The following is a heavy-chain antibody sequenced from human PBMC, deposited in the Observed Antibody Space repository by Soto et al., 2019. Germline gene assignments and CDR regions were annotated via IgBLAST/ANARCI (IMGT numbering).Heavy chain of an antibody. D-gene: IGHD1-1*01. J-gene: IGHJ5*02. CDR3: VRDGTKTLRHWFDP. V-gene: IGHV4-30-4*01. Sequence: SVTLSRTGPFSACPIRRGHEYLSWIRPHPGKGLEWIGYIYYSGSTYYNPSLKSRVMMSVDTSKKQFSLKLRSVTAADTAVYYCVRDGTKTLRHWFDPWGQAISVTVSS. CDR1: ACPIRRGHEY. CDR2: IYYSGST.